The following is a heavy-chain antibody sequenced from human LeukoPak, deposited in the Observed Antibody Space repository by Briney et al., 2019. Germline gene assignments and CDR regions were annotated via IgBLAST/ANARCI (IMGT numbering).Heavy chain of an antibody. J-gene: IGHJ6*02. CDR1: GYTFTSYG. CDR3: ARDPLRYYYYYGMDV. CDR2: ISAYNGNT. V-gene: IGHV1-18*01. Sequence: ASVKVSCKASGYTFTSYGISWVRQAPGQGLEWMGWISAYNGNTNYAQKLQGRVTTTTDTSTSTAYMELRSLRSDDTAVYYCARDPLRYYYYYGMDVWGQGTTVTVSS.